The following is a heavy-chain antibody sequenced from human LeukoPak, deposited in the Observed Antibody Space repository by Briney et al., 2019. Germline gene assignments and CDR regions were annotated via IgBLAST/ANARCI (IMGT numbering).Heavy chain of an antibody. CDR1: GFTLGIYA. V-gene: IGHV3-23*01. J-gene: IGHJ6*03. CDR2: ISNTGLTT. CDR3: AKGGAVSSKSITMIRGTRRYYYYMDV. Sequence: GGSLRLSCAASGFTLGIYAMSWVRQAPGKGLEWVSGISNTGLTTYYIDSVKGRFTISRDSSKNTLNLQMDSLRTEDTAVYYCAKGGAVSSKSITMIRGTRRYYYYMDVWGKGTTVTISS. D-gene: IGHD3-10*01.